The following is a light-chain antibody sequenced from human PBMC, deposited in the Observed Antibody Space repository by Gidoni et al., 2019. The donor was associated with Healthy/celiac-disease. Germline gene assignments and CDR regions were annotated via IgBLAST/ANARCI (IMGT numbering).Light chain of an antibody. CDR2: GAS. CDR1: QSVSSSY. J-gene: IGKJ5*01. Sequence: EIVLTQSPGTLSVSPGERATLSCRASQSVSSSYLAWYQQNPGQATRLLSYGASSRATGIPDRFSGSGSGTDFTLTISRLEPEDFAVYYCQQYGSSAITFGQGTRLEIK. V-gene: IGKV3-20*01. CDR3: QQYGSSAIT.